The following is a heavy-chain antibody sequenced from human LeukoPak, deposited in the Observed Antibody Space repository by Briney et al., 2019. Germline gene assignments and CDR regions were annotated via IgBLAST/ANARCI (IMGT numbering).Heavy chain of an antibody. CDR3: ARGKPRYDFWSGYYRLAFDY. Sequence: SETLSLTCAAYGGSFSGYYWSWLRQPPGKGLQWTGEINHSGSTNYNPSLNRRVTISVDTSKNQFSLKLSSVTAADTAVYYCARGKPRYDFWSGYYRLAFDYWGQGTLVTVSS. V-gene: IGHV4-34*01. J-gene: IGHJ4*02. CDR1: GGSFSGYY. D-gene: IGHD3-3*01. CDR2: INHSGST.